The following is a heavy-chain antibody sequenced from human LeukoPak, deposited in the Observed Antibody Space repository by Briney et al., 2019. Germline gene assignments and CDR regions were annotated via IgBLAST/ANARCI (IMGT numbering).Heavy chain of an antibody. Sequence: PGGSLRLSCAASGFTFSTYAMHWVRQAPGKGLEWVALISYDGSNKNYADSVKGRFTISRDNSKNTLYLQMNSLRAEDTAVYYCARYLRYFNWGQGTLVTVSS. CDR2: ISYDGSNK. CDR1: GFTFSTYA. V-gene: IGHV3-30*14. D-gene: IGHD3-9*01. CDR3: ARYLRYFN. J-gene: IGHJ4*02.